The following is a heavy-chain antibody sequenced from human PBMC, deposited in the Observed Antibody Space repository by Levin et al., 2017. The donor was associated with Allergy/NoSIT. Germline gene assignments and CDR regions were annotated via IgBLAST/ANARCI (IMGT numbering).Heavy chain of an antibody. CDR2: IYYSGST. J-gene: IGHJ4*02. V-gene: IGHV4-59*01. Sequence: SQTLSLTCTVSGDSISSYYWSWIRQPPGKGLEWIGYIYYSGSTNYNPSLTSRVTMSVDMSKNQFSLKVRSVTAADTAVYYCARRGSSSWYGYWGQGTLVTVSS. CDR1: GDSISSYY. CDR3: ARRGSSSWYGY. D-gene: IGHD6-13*01.